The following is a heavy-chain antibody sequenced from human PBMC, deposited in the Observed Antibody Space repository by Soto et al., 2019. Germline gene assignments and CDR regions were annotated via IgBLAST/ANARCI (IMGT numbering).Heavy chain of an antibody. CDR1: GGTFSSYA. V-gene: IGHV1-69*12. CDR2: IIPIFGTA. J-gene: IGHJ6*02. CDR3: ARDEGTAMPRLYYYGMDV. D-gene: IGHD5-18*01. Sequence: QVQLVQSGAEVKKPGSSVKVSCKASGGTFSSYAISWVRQAPGQGLEWMGGIIPIFGTANYAQKFQGRVTIPADESTSTAYMELSSLRSEDTAVYYCARDEGTAMPRLYYYGMDVWGQGTTVTVSS.